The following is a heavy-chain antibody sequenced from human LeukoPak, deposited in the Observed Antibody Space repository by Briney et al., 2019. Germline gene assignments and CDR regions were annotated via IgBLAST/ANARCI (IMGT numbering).Heavy chain of an antibody. CDR1: GFTFSSYG. J-gene: IGHJ4*02. CDR2: IKEDGSEK. Sequence: PGGSLRLSCAASGFTFSSYGMHWVRQAPGKGLEWVANIKEDGSEKYYVDSVKGRFTISRDNAKNSLYLQMNSLRAEDTAVYYCASGSSHDYWGQGTLVTVSS. CDR3: ASGSSHDY. V-gene: IGHV3-7*01. D-gene: IGHD6-13*01.